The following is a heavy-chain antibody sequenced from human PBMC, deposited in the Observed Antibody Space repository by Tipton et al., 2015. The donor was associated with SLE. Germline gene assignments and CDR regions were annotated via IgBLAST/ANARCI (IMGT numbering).Heavy chain of an antibody. D-gene: IGHD6-19*01. CDR1: GFTFSSYA. V-gene: IGHV3-30-3*01. Sequence: SLRLSCAASGFTFSSYAMHWVRQAPGKGLEWVAVISYDGSNKYYADSVKGRFTISRDNAKNSLYLQMNSLRAEDTAVYYCARGGAVAGHFDYWGQGTLVTVSS. CDR2: ISYDGSNK. J-gene: IGHJ4*02. CDR3: ARGGAVAGHFDY.